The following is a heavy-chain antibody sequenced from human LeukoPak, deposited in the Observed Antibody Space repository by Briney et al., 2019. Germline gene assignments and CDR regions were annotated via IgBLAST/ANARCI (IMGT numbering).Heavy chain of an antibody. J-gene: IGHJ4*02. CDR2: IYYSGST. Sequence: SETLSLTCTVSGGSISSYYWSWIRQPPGKGLEWIGYIYYSGSTNYNPSLKSRVTISVDTSKNQFSLKLISVTAADTAVYYCASSHDYDSSGYFVGYYFDYWGQGTLVTVSS. CDR3: ASSHDYDSSGYFVGYYFDY. V-gene: IGHV4-59*01. D-gene: IGHD3-22*01. CDR1: GGSISSYY.